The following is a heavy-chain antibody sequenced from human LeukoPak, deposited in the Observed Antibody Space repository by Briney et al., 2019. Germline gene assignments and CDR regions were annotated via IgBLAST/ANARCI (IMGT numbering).Heavy chain of an antibody. CDR1: GGSISSSNW. J-gene: IGHJ4*02. V-gene: IGHV4-4*02. Sequence: SGTLSLTCAVSGGSISSSNWWSWVRRPPGKGLEWIGEIYHSGSTNHNPSLKSRVTISVDKSKNQFSLKLSSVTAADTAVYYCASRAAAGTDYFDYWGQGTLVTVSS. CDR3: ASRAAAGTDYFDY. CDR2: IYHSGST. D-gene: IGHD6-13*01.